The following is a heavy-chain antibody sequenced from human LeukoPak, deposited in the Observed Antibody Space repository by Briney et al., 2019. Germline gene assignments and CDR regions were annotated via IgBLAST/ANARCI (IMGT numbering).Heavy chain of an antibody. Sequence: GGSLRLSCAASGFNFRNFDMHWVRQAPGKGLEWVAFIRSDGSNKYYADSVKGRFTISRDNSKNTLYLQMNSLRAEDTAVYYCAKHNSSGWYDFDYWGQGTLVTVSS. J-gene: IGHJ4*02. V-gene: IGHV3-30*02. CDR2: IRSDGSNK. D-gene: IGHD6-19*01. CDR3: AKHNSSGWYDFDY. CDR1: GFNFRNFD.